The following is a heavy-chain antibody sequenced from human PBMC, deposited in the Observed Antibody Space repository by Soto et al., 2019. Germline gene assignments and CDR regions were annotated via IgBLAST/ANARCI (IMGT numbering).Heavy chain of an antibody. CDR2: IGESGTPT. D-gene: IGHD2-2*01. V-gene: IGHV3-23*01. CDR3: ARYIPGVRYYGMDV. CDR1: GFTFSSHA. J-gene: IGHJ6*02. Sequence: EVQLLESGGGLVQPGGPLRLSCAASGFTFSSHATKWVRQAPGKGLEWVSLIGESGTPTYYADSVKGRFTISRDNSGNTLFLEMYSLRAEDTAVYYCARYIPGVRYYGMDVWGRGTTVTVAS.